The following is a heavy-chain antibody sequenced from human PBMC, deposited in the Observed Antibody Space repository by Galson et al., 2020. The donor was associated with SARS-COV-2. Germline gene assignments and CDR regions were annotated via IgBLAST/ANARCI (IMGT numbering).Heavy chain of an antibody. CDR1: GYTFKDFW. Sequence: GESLKISCAVSGYTFKDFWMSWFRQAPGKGLEWVDNIRGDGSETNYVDSVQGRFFISRDNAIDSLFLQMNNLTADDTAVYFCSREGWQGGYWGQGTRVTVSS. D-gene: IGHD6-19*01. CDR2: IRGDGSET. CDR3: SREGWQGGY. J-gene: IGHJ4*02. V-gene: IGHV3-7*01.